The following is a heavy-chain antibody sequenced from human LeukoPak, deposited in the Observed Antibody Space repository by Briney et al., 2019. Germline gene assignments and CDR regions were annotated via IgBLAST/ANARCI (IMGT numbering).Heavy chain of an antibody. CDR1: GFTFSSYG. J-gene: IGHJ4*02. V-gene: IGHV3-33*06. Sequence: PGRSLRLSCAASGFTFSSYGMHWVRQAPGKGLEWVAVIWYDGSNKYYADSVKGGFTISRDNSKNTLYLQMNSLRAEDTAVYYCAKDSRLYGGYDFDYWGQGTLVTVSS. D-gene: IGHD5-12*01. CDR2: IWYDGSNK. CDR3: AKDSRLYGGYDFDY.